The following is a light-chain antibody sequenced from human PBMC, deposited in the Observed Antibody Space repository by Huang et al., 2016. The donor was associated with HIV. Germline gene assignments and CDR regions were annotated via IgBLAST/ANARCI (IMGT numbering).Light chain of an antibody. CDR1: QSVSSN. J-gene: IGKJ1*01. V-gene: IGKV3-15*01. CDR2: GAS. Sequence: EIVMTQSPATLSVSPGERATLSCRASQSVSSNLAWYQQKPGQAPRLLIYGASTRATGNPARFSGSGSGTEFTLTISSLQSEDFAVDYCQQYNNWPTEFGQGTKVEIK. CDR3: QQYNNWPTE.